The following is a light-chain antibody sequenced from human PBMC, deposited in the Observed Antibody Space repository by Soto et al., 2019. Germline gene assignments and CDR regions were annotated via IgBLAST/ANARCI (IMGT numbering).Light chain of an antibody. CDR1: QSISSY. CDR3: QPRSAGPRT. Sequence: EIVLTQSPATLSLSPGERATLSCRASQSISSYLAWYQQKPGQAPRLLFYDASSRAAGIPARSSGRGSGTDFTLTISSREPADLSVYYSQPRSAGPRTFGRGTNLEIK. J-gene: IGKJ2*01. CDR2: DAS. V-gene: IGKV3-11*01.